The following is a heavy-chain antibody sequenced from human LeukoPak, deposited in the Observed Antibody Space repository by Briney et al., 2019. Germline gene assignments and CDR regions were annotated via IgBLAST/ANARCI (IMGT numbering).Heavy chain of an antibody. Sequence: GGSRKLGGRPSEGTCDSYRLPWARETPGDGVARMPVISYDGSNKYYADSVKGRFTISRDNSKNTLYLQMNSLRAEATAVYYSRGTMGRGVRVFDCRGQGTLVTVSS. J-gene: IGHJ4*02. D-gene: IGHD3-10*01. CDR3: RGTMGRGVRVFDC. V-gene: IGHV3-30*03. CDR1: EGTCDSYR. CDR2: ISYDGSNK.